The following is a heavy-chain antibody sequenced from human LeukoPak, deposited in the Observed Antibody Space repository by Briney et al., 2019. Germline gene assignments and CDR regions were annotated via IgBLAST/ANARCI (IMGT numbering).Heavy chain of an antibody. Sequence: SETLSLTCAVSGSSISDYHWSWIRQPTGKGLEWIGYIYYTGSSNYSPSLKSRVFVSIDTSRNQFSLRLRSVTAADTAVYYCARQRGSSGWFDYWGQGTLVTVSS. V-gene: IGHV4-59*08. J-gene: IGHJ5*01. CDR2: IYYTGSS. CDR3: ARQRGSSGWFDY. D-gene: IGHD6-19*01. CDR1: GSSISDYH.